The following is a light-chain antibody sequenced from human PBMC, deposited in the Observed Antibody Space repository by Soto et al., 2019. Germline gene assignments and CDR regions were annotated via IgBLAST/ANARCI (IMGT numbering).Light chain of an antibody. CDR1: QGIRSV. V-gene: IGKV1D-13*01. CDR3: QQFNNYPLT. Sequence: AIQLTQSPSSLSASVGDRVTITCRASQGIRSVLAWYQQKPGKAPKLLIYDASSLKSGVPSRFSGSGSGTDFTLTISSLQPEDFATYYCQQFNNYPLTFGGGTKVEIK. CDR2: DAS. J-gene: IGKJ4*01.